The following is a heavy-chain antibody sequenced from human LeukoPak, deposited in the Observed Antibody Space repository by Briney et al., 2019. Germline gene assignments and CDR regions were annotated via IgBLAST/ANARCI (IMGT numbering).Heavy chain of an antibody. J-gene: IGHJ4*02. CDR2: IYYSGST. Sequence: SETLSLTCTVSGGSISSGGYYWSWIRQHPGKGLEWIGYIYYSGSTYYNPSLKSRLTISVDTSKNQFPLKLSSVTAADTAVYYCARDLNYDSSGGFDYWGQGTLVTVSS. CDR3: ARDLNYDSSGGFDY. V-gene: IGHV4-31*03. CDR1: GGSISSGGYY. D-gene: IGHD3-22*01.